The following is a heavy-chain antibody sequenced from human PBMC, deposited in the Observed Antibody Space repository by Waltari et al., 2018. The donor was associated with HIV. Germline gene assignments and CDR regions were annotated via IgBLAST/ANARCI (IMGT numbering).Heavy chain of an antibody. D-gene: IGHD3-16*01. J-gene: IGHJ5*01. V-gene: IGHV4-34*01. CDR1: GWSFSDYY. Sequence: QVQLQQWGSGLLKPSETLSLTCAVYGWSFSDYYWSWIRESPGKGLEWIGEMNHGGTTNYNPSLKSRLTLSVDTSKKQFSLKMSSVTAADTAVYYCARAVSWGYRPQMRFDSWGQGTLVTVS. CDR3: ARAVSWGYRPQMRFDS. CDR2: MNHGGTT.